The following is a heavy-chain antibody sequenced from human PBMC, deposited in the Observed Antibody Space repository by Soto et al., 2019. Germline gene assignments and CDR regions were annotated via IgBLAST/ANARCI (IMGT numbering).Heavy chain of an antibody. Sequence: QLQLQESGPGLVKPSETLSLTCTVSGGSINNNNYYWGWIRQPPGMGLEWIGTIYYSGTTYYNPSLKSRVTISVDTSKNQFSLKLSSVTAADTAIYYCARHVVATMAFAFDIWGQGTMVTVSS. CDR1: GGSINNNNYY. J-gene: IGHJ3*02. D-gene: IGHD5-12*01. CDR2: IYYSGTT. V-gene: IGHV4-39*01. CDR3: ARHVVATMAFAFDI.